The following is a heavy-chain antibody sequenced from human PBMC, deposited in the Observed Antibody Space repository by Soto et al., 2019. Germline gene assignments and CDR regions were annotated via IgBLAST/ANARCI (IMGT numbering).Heavy chain of an antibody. CDR1: GDIFTSYA. CDR2: MIPMFGTP. J-gene: IGHJ4*02. V-gene: IGHV1-69*06. D-gene: IGHD3-3*01. CDR3: ARNGVAGMDF. Sequence: QVQLVQSGAEVKKPGSSVKVSCKASGDIFTSYAFSWVRQAPGEGLEWMGGMIPMFGTPNYAQRFQDRLTITADKSTSTVYMELSGLRSEDTAVYYCARNGVAGMDFWGQGTLVTVSS.